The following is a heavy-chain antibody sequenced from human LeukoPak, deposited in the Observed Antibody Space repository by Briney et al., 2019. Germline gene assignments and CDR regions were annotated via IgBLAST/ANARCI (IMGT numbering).Heavy chain of an antibody. CDR3: ARDDLGYYGSGRRLGY. V-gene: IGHV1-2*02. J-gene: IGHJ4*02. Sequence: ASVKVSCKASGYTFTGYYMHWVRQAPGQGLEWMGWINPNSGGTNYAQKLQGRVTMTTDTSTSTAYMELRSLRSDDTAVYYCARDDLGYYGSGRRLGYWGQGTLVTVSS. CDR2: INPNSGGT. CDR1: GYTFTGYY. D-gene: IGHD3-10*01.